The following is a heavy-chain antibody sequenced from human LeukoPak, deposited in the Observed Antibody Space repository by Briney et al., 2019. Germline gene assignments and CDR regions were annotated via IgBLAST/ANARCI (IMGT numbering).Heavy chain of an antibody. CDR2: ITDSGGDT. CDR3: AKGSRSSRPYYFDY. J-gene: IGHJ4*02. D-gene: IGHD6-6*01. Sequence: GGSLRLSCAASGFTFSSYSMNWVRQAPGKGLDWVSAITDSGGDTYHADSVKGRFTNSRDNSKMTLYLQMNSLRVEDTAVYYCAKGSRSSRPYYFDYWGQGSLVTVSS. CDR1: GFTFSSYS. V-gene: IGHV3-23*01.